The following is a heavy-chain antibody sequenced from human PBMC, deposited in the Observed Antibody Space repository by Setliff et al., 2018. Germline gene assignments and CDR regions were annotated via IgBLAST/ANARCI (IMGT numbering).Heavy chain of an antibody. Sequence: LSLTCTVSGGSLSSRSYYWGWNRQPPGKGLEWIGSIYYSGSTYYKPSLKSRVTISVDTSKNQFSLKLSSVTAADTAVYYCARVSSYGSGSYYYYYYGMDVWGQGTTVTVSS. J-gene: IGHJ6*02. D-gene: IGHD3-10*01. CDR1: GGSLSSRSYY. CDR3: ARVSSYGSGSYYYYYYGMDV. CDR2: IYYSGST. V-gene: IGHV4-39*07.